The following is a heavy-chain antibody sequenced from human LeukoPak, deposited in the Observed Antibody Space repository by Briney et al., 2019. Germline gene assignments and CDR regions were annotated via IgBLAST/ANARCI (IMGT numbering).Heavy chain of an antibody. D-gene: IGHD2-2*01. J-gene: IGHJ3*02. CDR1: GGSISSYY. V-gene: IGHV4-59*01. Sequence: SETLSLTCTVSGGSISSYYWSWIRQPPGKGLEWIGYIYYSGSTNYNPSLKSRVTISVDTSKNQFSLKLSSVTAADTAVYYCARETHCSSTSCYAFDIWGQGTMVTVSS. CDR3: ARETHCSSTSCYAFDI. CDR2: IYYSGST.